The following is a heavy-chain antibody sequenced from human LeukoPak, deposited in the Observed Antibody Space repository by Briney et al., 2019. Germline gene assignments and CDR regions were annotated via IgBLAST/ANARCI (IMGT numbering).Heavy chain of an antibody. CDR3: VMGMAVAGPFGY. V-gene: IGHV3-33*01. Sequence: PGRSLRLSCAASGFTFSSYGMHWVRRAPGKGLEWVAVIWYDGSNKYYADSVKGRFTISRDNSKNTLYLQMSSLRAEDTAVYYCVMGMAVAGPFGYWGQGTLVTVSS. CDR1: GFTFSSYG. D-gene: IGHD6-19*01. CDR2: IWYDGSNK. J-gene: IGHJ4*02.